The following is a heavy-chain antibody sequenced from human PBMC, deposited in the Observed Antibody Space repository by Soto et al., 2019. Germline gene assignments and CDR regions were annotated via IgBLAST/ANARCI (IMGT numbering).Heavy chain of an antibody. J-gene: IGHJ6*02. CDR2: IYPGDSDT. CDR3: ARQGGIYDDILTGPYYPGSDYYYGMDV. D-gene: IGHD3-9*01. CDR1: GYSFTSYW. V-gene: IGHV5-51*01. Sequence: GESLKISCKGSGYSFTSYWIGWVRQMPGKGLEWMGIIYPGDSDTRYSPSFQGQVTISADKSISTAYLQWSSLKASDTAMYYCARQGGIYDDILTGPYYPGSDYYYGMDVWGQGTTVTVSS.